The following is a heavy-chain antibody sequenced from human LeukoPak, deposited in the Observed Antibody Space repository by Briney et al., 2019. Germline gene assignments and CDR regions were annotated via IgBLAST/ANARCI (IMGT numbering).Heavy chain of an antibody. J-gene: IGHJ1*01. Sequence: GASVKVSCKASGYTFTGYYMHWVRQAPGQGLEWMGWINPNSGGTNYAQKLQGRVTMTTDTSTSTAYMELRSLRSDDTAVYYCARSIAAAGIGYFQHWGQGTLVTVSS. V-gene: IGHV1-2*02. D-gene: IGHD6-13*01. CDR1: GYTFTGYY. CDR2: INPNSGGT. CDR3: ARSIAAAGIGYFQH.